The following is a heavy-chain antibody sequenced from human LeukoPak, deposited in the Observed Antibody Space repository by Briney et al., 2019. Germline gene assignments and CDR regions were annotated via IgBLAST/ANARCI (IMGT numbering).Heavy chain of an antibody. D-gene: IGHD3-10*01. CDR3: GRNLGSGSDH. Sequence: SETLSLTCSVSGASVSSDYWHWIGQSPPRGLAWIGYTHYRGGIHYKPSLMHRLTISVDASSNQVSLKLSSVTAADAAVYYCGRNLGSGSDHWGQGTLVTVSS. J-gene: IGHJ4*02. V-gene: IGHV4-59*02. CDR1: GASVSSDY. CDR2: THYRGGI.